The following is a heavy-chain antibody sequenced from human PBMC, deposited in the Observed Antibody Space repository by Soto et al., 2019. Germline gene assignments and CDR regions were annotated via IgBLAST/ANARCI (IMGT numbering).Heavy chain of an antibody. CDR2: IWYDGTQK. CDR3: ARAGGTTVTGLWHFDT. D-gene: IGHD4-17*01. Sequence: QVQLEESGGGVVQPGRSLRLSCEASGFTFNTYSMHWARQPPGKGLEWLAAIWYDGTQKYYADSVKGRFIISRDNSKKTLELEMNSLRAEDTAVYYCARAGGTTVTGLWHFDTWGQGTLVTVSS. J-gene: IGHJ4*02. V-gene: IGHV3-33*01. CDR1: GFTFNTYS.